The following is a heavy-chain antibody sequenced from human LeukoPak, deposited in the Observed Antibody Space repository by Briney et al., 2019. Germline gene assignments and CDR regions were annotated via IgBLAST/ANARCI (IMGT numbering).Heavy chain of an antibody. J-gene: IGHJ3*02. D-gene: IGHD3-10*01. CDR2: IYYSGST. V-gene: IGHV4-59*08. CDR1: GGSISSYC. CDR3: ARPTMVRRNDAFDN. Sequence: SETLSLTCTVSGGSISSYCWSWIRQPPGKGLEWIGYIYYSGSTNYNPSLKSRVTISVDTSKNQFSLKLSSVTAADTAVYYCARPTMVRRNDAFDNWGQGTMVTVSS.